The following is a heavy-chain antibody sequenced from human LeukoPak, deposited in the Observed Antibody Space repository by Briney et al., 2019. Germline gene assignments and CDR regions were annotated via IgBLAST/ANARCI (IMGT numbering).Heavy chain of an antibody. Sequence: GGSLRLSCAASGFTVSSNYMSWVRQAPGKGLEWVSVIYSGGSTYYADSVKGRFTISRDNSKNTLYLQMNSLRAEDTAVYYCARQTYYYDSSGYYSGAFGYWGQGTLVTVSS. D-gene: IGHD3-22*01. V-gene: IGHV3-66*02. CDR1: GFTVSSNY. CDR2: IYSGGST. J-gene: IGHJ4*02. CDR3: ARQTYYYDSSGYYSGAFGY.